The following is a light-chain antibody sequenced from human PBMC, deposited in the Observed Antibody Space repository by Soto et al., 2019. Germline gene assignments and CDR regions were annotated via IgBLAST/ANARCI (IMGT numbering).Light chain of an antibody. CDR3: QVWDSSSDPHVV. V-gene: IGLV3-21*04. CDR1: NIGSNS. CDR2: YDS. J-gene: IGLJ2*01. Sequence: SYELTQPPSVSVAPGKTARITCGGNNIGSNSVHWYQQKPSQAPVLVIYYDSDRPSGIPERFSGSNSGNTATLTISRVEAGDEADYYCQVWDSSSDPHVVFGGGTQLTVL.